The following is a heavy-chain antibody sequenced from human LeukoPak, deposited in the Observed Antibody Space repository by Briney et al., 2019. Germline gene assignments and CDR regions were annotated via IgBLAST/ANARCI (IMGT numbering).Heavy chain of an antibody. CDR2: IYTSGST. CDR3: AATYYYDSSGYTRYYYYGMDV. D-gene: IGHD3-22*01. CDR1: GGSISSYY. Sequence: SETLSLTCTVSGGSISSYYWSWIRQPAGKGLEWIGRIYTSGSTNYNPSLKSRVTMSVDTSKNQFSLKLSSVTAADTAVYYCAATYYYDSSGYTRYYYYGMDVWGQGTTVTVSS. V-gene: IGHV4-4*07. J-gene: IGHJ6*02.